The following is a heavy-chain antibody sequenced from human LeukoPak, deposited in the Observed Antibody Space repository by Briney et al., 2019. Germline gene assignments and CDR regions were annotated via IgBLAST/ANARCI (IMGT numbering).Heavy chain of an antibody. Sequence: ASVKVSCKASGGTFSSYAISWVRQAPGQGLEWMGGIIPIFGTANYARKFQGRVTITADKSTSTAYMELSSLRSEDTAVYYCARAGRYYYGSGSYFDAFDIWGQGTMVTVSS. J-gene: IGHJ3*02. CDR3: ARAGRYYYGSGSYFDAFDI. V-gene: IGHV1-69*06. CDR1: GGTFSSYA. D-gene: IGHD3-10*01. CDR2: IIPIFGTA.